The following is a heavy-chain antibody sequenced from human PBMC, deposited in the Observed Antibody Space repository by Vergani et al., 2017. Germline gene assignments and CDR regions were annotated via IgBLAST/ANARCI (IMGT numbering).Heavy chain of an antibody. D-gene: IGHD3-22*01. J-gene: IGHJ4*02. Sequence: QVQLVQSGAEVKKPGSSVKVSCKASGGTFSSYAISWVRQAPGQGLEWMGRIIPILGIANYAQKFQGRVTMTADKSTSTAYMELSSLRSEDTAVYYCASDLYYYDSSGYADYWGQGTLVTVSS. CDR3: ASDLYYYDSSGYADY. V-gene: IGHV1-69*09. CDR2: IIPILGIA. CDR1: GGTFSSYA.